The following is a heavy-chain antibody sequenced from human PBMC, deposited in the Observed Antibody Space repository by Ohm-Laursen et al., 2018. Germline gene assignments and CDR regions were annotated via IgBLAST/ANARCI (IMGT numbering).Heavy chain of an antibody. CDR3: AKDRGLTVTLDY. CDR1: GFTFSSYG. D-gene: IGHD4-17*01. CDR2: ISYDGSNK. J-gene: IGHJ4*02. V-gene: IGHV3-30*18. Sequence: SLRLSCTASGFTFSSYGMHWVRQAPGKGLEWVAVISYDGSNKYYADSVKGRFTISRDNSKNTLYLQMNSLRAEDTAVYYCAKDRGLTVTLDYWGQGTLVTVSS.